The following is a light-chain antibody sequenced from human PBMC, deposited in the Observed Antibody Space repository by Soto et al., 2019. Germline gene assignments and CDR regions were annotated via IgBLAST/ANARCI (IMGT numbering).Light chain of an antibody. V-gene: IGKV3-15*01. CDR3: QQYYDWPIT. Sequence: EIVMTQSPATLSVSPGERATLSCRAGQSVSTNLAWYQQKPGQAPRLLIYDASTRATGIPARFSGSGSGTEFTLIISSLQSEDFAVYYCQQYYDWPITFGQGTRLDIK. J-gene: IGKJ5*01. CDR2: DAS. CDR1: QSVSTN.